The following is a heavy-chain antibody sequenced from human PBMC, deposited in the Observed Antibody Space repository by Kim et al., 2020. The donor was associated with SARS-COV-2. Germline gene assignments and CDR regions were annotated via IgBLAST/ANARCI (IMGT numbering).Heavy chain of an antibody. CDR3: ARRGTTDYVWGSYRSYYFDY. V-gene: IGHV4-59*01. CDR1: GGSISSYY. Sequence: SETLSLTCTVSGGSISSYYWSWIRQPPGKGLEWIGYIYYSGSTNYNPSLKSRVTISVDTSKNQFSLKLSSVTAADTAVYYCARRGTTDYVWGSYRSYYFDYWGQGTLVTVSS. CDR2: IYYSGST. J-gene: IGHJ4*02. D-gene: IGHD3-16*02.